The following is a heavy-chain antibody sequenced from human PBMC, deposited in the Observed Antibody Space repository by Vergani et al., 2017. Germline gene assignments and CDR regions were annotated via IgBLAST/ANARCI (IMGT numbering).Heavy chain of an antibody. J-gene: IGHJ4*02. CDR3: AKDQYYDSSAPDY. D-gene: IGHD3-22*01. CDR2: ISYDGSNK. CDR1: GFTFSSYG. Sequence: QVQLVESGGGVVQPGRSLRLSCAASGFTFSSYGTHWVRQTPGKGLEGVAVISYDGSNKDYADSVKGRFTISRDNSKNTLYLQMNSRIAEDTAVYYGAKDQYYDSSAPDYGGQGTLVTVSS. V-gene: IGHV3-30*18.